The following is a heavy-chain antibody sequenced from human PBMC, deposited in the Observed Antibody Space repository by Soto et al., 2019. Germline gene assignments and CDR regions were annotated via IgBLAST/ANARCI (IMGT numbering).Heavy chain of an antibody. CDR2: IYPGDSDT. J-gene: IGHJ6*02. V-gene: IGHV5-51*01. CDR3: ARHGYSSSSYYYYGMDV. D-gene: IGHD6-6*01. Sequence: PGESLKISCKGSGYSFTSYWIGWVRQMPGKGLEWMGIIYPGDSDTRYSPSFQGQVTISADKSISTAYLQWSSLKASDTAMYYCARHGYSSSSYYYYGMDVRGQGTTVTVSS. CDR1: GYSFTSYW.